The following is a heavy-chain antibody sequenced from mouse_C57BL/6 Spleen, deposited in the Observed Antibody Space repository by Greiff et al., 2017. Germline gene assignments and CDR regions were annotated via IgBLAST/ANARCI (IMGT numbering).Heavy chain of an antibody. D-gene: IGHD1-1*02. J-gene: IGHJ3*01. Sequence: VQLQQSGPELVKPGASVKISCKASGYTFTDYYMNWVKQSHGKSLEWIGDINPNNGGTSYNQKFKGKATLTVDKSSSTAYMELRSLTSEDSAVYYCARKRLSPGTYWGQGTLVTVSA. CDR3: ARKRLSPGTY. CDR1: GYTFTDYY. CDR2: INPNNGGT. V-gene: IGHV1-26*01.